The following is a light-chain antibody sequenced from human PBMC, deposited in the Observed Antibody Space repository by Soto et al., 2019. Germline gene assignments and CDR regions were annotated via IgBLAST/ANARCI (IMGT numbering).Light chain of an antibody. J-gene: IGKJ4*01. CDR1: QSINKW. Sequence: DILLTQSPSTLSASVGDRVTISCRASQSINKWLAWYQHKPGKAPNLLIYEVSTLHSGVPSRFSGSGSGTEFTLTISSLQPEDFATYYCQQANSFPLTFGGGTKVDIK. CDR3: QQANSFPLT. V-gene: IGKV1-5*03. CDR2: EVS.